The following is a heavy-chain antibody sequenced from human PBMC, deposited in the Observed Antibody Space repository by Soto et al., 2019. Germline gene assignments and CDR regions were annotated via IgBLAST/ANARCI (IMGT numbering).Heavy chain of an antibody. CDR3: ARDRGYCTRASCYGDYYYGMDV. D-gene: IGHD2-2*01. Sequence: QVQLVESGGGVVQPGRSLRLSCAASGFSFRSYAMHWVRQAPGKGLEWVAVISFDGDNKYYADSVKGRFTISRDNSKNTLYLQMNSLRAEDTAVYYCARDRGYCTRASCYGDYYYGMDVWGQGTTVTVSS. CDR1: GFSFRSYA. V-gene: IGHV3-30-3*01. CDR2: ISFDGDNK. J-gene: IGHJ6*02.